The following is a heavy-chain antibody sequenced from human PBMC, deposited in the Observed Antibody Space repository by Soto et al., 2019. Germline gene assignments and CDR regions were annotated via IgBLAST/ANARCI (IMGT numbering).Heavy chain of an antibody. J-gene: IGHJ5*01. V-gene: IGHV1-8*02. D-gene: IGHD2-21*01. Sequence: ASVKVSCKGSGYSFRSYDITWVRQAPGQGLEWMGWVHPETGSTGYAQRFQGRVSMTSDTSRNTTYMELSDRRVEDTAVYYCARVRAIADGLYTWG. CDR2: VHPETGST. CDR1: GYSFRSYD. CDR3: ARVRAIADGLYT.